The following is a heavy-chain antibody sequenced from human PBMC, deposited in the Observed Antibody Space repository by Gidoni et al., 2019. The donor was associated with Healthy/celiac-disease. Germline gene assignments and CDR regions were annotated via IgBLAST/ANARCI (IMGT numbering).Heavy chain of an antibody. CDR2: IYYSGST. CDR1: GGPISSGGYY. Sequence: QVQLQESGPGLVKPSQTLSLTCTVSGGPISSGGYYWSWIRQHPGKGLEWIGYIYYSGSTHYNPSLKSRVTISVDTSKNQFSLKLSSVTAADTAVYYCARDARGTTDYYGSGSYYYYGMDVWGQGTTVTVSS. V-gene: IGHV4-31*03. CDR3: ARDARGTTDYYGSGSYYYYGMDV. J-gene: IGHJ6*02. D-gene: IGHD3-10*01.